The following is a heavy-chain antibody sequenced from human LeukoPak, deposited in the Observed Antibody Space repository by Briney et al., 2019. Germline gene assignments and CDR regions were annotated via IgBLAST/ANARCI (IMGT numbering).Heavy chain of an antibody. CDR1: GYAFPGYY. V-gene: IGHV1-2*02. CDR3: ARDREYPNEFDC. J-gene: IGHJ4*02. CDR2: INPNSGGT. D-gene: IGHD2-2*01. Sequence: ASVKVSCKASGYAFPGYYMQWVRQAPGHGLEWIGWINPNSGGTNYAQKYQGRVTMTRDTSLNTAYMELSMVRSDDRAVYYCARDREYPNEFDCWVQGTLVTVSS.